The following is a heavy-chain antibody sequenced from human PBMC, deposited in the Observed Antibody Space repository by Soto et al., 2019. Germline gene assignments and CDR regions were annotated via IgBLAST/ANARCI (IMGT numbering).Heavy chain of an antibody. CDR2: ISYDGSNK. J-gene: IGHJ3*02. D-gene: IGHD3-22*01. Sequence: LRLSCAASGFAFSSYGMHWVRQAPGKGLEWVAVISYDGSNKYYADSVKGRFTISRDNSKNTLYLQMNSLRAEDTAVYYCAKAHYYYDSSGHAFDIWGQGTMVTVSS. CDR1: GFAFSSYG. CDR3: AKAHYYYDSSGHAFDI. V-gene: IGHV3-30*18.